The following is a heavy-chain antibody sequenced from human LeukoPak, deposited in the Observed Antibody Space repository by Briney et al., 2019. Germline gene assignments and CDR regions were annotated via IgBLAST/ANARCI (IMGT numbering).Heavy chain of an antibody. CDR3: ARERMTDCSSTSCYIAFFDY. CDR2: ISSSSSYI. Sequence: GGSLRLSCAASGFTFEDYAMHWVRQAPGKGLEWVSSISSSSSYIYYADSVKGRFTISRDNAKNSLYLQMNSLRAADTAVYYCARERMTDCSSTSCYIAFFDYWGQGTLVTVSS. J-gene: IGHJ4*02. V-gene: IGHV3-21*01. CDR1: GFTFEDYA. D-gene: IGHD2-2*02.